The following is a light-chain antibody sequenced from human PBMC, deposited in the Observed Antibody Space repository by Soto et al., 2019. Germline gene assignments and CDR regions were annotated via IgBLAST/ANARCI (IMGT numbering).Light chain of an antibody. CDR1: QSLSSY. J-gene: IGKJ2*01. CDR3: QQSYSTPYT. Sequence: DIQMTQSPSSLSASVGDRVTITCRASQSLSSYLNWYQQKPGKAPKLLIYAASSLKSGVPSRFSCSGSWTDFTLTISSLQPEDFATYYCQQSYSTPYTFVQGTKLEIK. V-gene: IGKV1-39*01. CDR2: AAS.